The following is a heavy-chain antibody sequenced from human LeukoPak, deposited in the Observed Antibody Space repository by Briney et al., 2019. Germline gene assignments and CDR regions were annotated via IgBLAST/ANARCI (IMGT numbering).Heavy chain of an antibody. CDR1: GGSISSGSYN. Sequence: SETPSLTCTVAGGSISSGSYNWTWIRQPAGKGLEWIGRIDTSGSTNYNPSLKSRVIISVDTSKNQFSLKLSSVTAADTAVYYCATTSYYYDSPDYWGQGTLVTVSS. CDR3: ATTSYYYDSPDY. D-gene: IGHD3-22*01. J-gene: IGHJ4*02. CDR2: IDTSGST. V-gene: IGHV4-61*02.